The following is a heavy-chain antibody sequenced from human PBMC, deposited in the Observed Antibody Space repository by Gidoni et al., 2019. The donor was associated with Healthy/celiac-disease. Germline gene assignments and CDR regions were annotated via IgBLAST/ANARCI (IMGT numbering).Heavy chain of an antibody. D-gene: IGHD6-19*01. CDR1: GSSFTSYW. CDR2: IYPGDSDT. Sequence: EVQLVPSGAEVKKPGESLKISCKGSGSSFTSYWIGWVCQMPGKGLEWMGIIYPGDSDTRYSPSFQGQVTISADKSISTAYLQWSSLKASDTAMYYCARRCRECSGWPIFDYWGQGTLVTVSS. CDR3: ARRCRECSGWPIFDY. J-gene: IGHJ4*02. V-gene: IGHV5-51*01.